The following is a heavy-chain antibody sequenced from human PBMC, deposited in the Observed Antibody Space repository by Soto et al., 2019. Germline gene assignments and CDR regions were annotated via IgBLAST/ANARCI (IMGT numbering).Heavy chain of an antibody. Sequence: VQLVQCGAEVKKPGSSVKVSCKASGGTFTSFPFSWVRQAPGQGLEWMGGIIPIFETTNYAQKFRGRLTITADESTTMAYMELTSLTSVDTAVYFCARESGDYGRPYVDYWGQGTLVTVSS. J-gene: IGHJ4*02. CDR2: IIPIFETT. CDR1: GGTFTSFP. D-gene: IGHD3-10*01. CDR3: ARESGDYGRPYVDY. V-gene: IGHV1-69*01.